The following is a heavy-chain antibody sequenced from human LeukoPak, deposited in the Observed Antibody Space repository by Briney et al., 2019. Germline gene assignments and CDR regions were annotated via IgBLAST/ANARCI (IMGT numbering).Heavy chain of an antibody. CDR1: GFTFSNAG. D-gene: IGHD3-16*02. CDR2: IKSKTDGGTT. Sequence: GGSLRLSCAASGFTFSNAGMSWVRQAPGKGLEWVGRIKSKTDGGTTDYAAPVKGRFTISRDDSKNTLYLQMNSLKTEDTAVYYCTSGGAHYDYVWGSYRVDYWGQGTLVTVSS. J-gene: IGHJ4*02. V-gene: IGHV3-15*01. CDR3: TSGGAHYDYVWGSYRVDY.